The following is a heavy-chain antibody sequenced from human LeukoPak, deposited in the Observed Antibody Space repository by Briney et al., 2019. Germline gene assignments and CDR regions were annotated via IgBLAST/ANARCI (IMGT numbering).Heavy chain of an antibody. J-gene: IGHJ4*02. CDR1: GYSISSTYY. V-gene: IGHV4-38-2*02. Sequence: SETLSLTCTVSGYSISSTYYWGWIRQPPGKGLEWIGSVHHSGSTYYNPSLKSRVTISVDTSKSQFSMNLSSVTAADTAVYYFATCVRGTTDFDYWGQGTLVTVSS. CDR3: ATCVRGTTDFDY. CDR2: VHHSGST. D-gene: IGHD1-1*01.